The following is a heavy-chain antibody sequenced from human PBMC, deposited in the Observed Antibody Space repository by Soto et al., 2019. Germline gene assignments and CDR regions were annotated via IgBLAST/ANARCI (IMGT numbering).Heavy chain of an antibody. CDR3: ARIRAYDSSGPNGLRYFDY. CDR1: GFSLSTSGMC. J-gene: IGHJ4*02. D-gene: IGHD3-22*01. CDR2: IDWDDDK. Sequence: ESGATLVNPTQTLTLTCTFSGFSLSTSGMCVNWIRQPPGKALEWLARIDWDDDKYYSTSLKTRLTISKDTSKNQVVLTMTNLDPVDTATYYCARIRAYDSSGPNGLRYFDYWGQGTLVTVS. V-gene: IGHV2-70*11.